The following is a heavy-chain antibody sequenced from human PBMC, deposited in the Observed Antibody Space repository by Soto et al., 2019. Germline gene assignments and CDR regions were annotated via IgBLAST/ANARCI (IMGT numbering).Heavy chain of an antibody. V-gene: IGHV4-30-4*01. CDR3: ARDYGGLGVLGY. J-gene: IGHJ4*02. CDR1: GGSISSGDYY. CDR2: IYYSGST. D-gene: IGHD4-17*01. Sequence: PSETLSLTCTVSGGSISSGDYYWSWIRQPPGKGLGWIGYIYYSGSTYYNPSLKSRVTISVDTSKNQFSLRLSSVTAADTAVYYCARDYGGLGVLGYWGQGTLVTVSS.